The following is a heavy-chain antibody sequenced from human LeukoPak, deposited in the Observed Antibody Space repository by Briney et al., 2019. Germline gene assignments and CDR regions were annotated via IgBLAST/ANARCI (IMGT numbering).Heavy chain of an antibody. V-gene: IGHV4-59*01. CDR3: ARGNGWFDP. CDR1: GGSISSYY. Sequence: SETLSLTCTVSGGSISSYYWSWIRQPPGKGLEWIGYIYYSRSTNYNPSLKSRVTISVDTSKNQFSLKLSSVTAADTAVYYCARGNGWFDPWGQGTLVTVSS. J-gene: IGHJ5*02. CDR2: IYYSRST. D-gene: IGHD4-17*01.